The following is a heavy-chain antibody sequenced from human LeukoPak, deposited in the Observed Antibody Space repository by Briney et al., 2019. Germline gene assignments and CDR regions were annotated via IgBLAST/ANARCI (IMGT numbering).Heavy chain of an antibody. CDR3: ARHSGGTPGYYYGMDV. Sequence: GESLKISCKGSGYSFTSYWIGWVRQMPGKGLEXXXXXYPGDSDTRYSPSFQGQVTISADKSISTAYLQWSSLKASDTAMYYCARHSGGTPGYYYGMDVWGQGTTVTVSS. CDR1: GYSFTSYW. D-gene: IGHD2-15*01. V-gene: IGHV5-51*01. CDR2: XYPGDSDT. J-gene: IGHJ6*02.